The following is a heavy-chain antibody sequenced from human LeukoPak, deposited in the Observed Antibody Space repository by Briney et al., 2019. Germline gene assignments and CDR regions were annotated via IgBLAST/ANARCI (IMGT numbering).Heavy chain of an antibody. CDR1: GFTFSSYA. Sequence: GGSLRLSCAASGFTFSSYAMHWVRQAPGKGLEWVALILYDGSNKYYADSVKGRSTISRDNSKNTVYLQMNSLRAEDTALYYCARGPPMYSYGSSDYHHDYFDYWGQGTLVTVSS. J-gene: IGHJ4*02. D-gene: IGHD3-22*01. V-gene: IGHV3-30*04. CDR3: ARGPPMYSYGSSDYHHDYFDY. CDR2: ILYDGSNK.